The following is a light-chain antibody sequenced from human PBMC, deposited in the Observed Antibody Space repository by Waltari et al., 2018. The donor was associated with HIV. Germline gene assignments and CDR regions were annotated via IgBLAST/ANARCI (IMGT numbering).Light chain of an antibody. CDR1: QDIRHS. CDR3: HQSDSGPPT. J-gene: IGKJ4*01. CDR2: DAN. V-gene: IGKV1-33*01. Sequence: DIQMTQSPSSLSVSVGDRVTITCQASQDIRHSLNWYQQTPGKAPKPLIHDANVLETGVPSRFSGSGSGTDFTFTINSLQPEDVATYFCHQSDSGPPTFGGGT.